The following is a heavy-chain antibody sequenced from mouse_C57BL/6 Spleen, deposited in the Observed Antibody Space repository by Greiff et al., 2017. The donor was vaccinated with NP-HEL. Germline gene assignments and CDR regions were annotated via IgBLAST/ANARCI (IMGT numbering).Heavy chain of an antibody. J-gene: IGHJ2*01. CDR3: ARSEAGTGFDY. CDR1: GYSFTGYY. CDR2: INPSTGGT. D-gene: IGHD4-1*01. Sequence: EVQLQQSGPELVKPGASVKISCKASGYSFTGYYMNWVKQSPEKSLEWIGEINPSTGGTTYNQKFKAKATLTVDKSSSTAYMQLKSLTSEDSAVYYCARSEAGTGFDYWGQGTTLTVSS. V-gene: IGHV1-42*01.